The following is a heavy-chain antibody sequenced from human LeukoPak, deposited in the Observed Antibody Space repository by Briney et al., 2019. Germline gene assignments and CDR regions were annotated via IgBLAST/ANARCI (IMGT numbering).Heavy chain of an antibody. CDR1: GGTFSSYA. CDR3: ASVILQNIVVVPAAISGPGFDP. V-gene: IGHV1-69*05. Sequence: SVKVSCKASGGTFSSYAISWVRQAPGQGLEWMGGIIPIFGTANYAQKFQGRVTITTDESTSTAYMELSSLRSEDTAVYYCASVILQNIVVVPAAISGPGFDPWGQGTLVTVSS. D-gene: IGHD2-2*01. CDR2: IIPIFGTA. J-gene: IGHJ5*02.